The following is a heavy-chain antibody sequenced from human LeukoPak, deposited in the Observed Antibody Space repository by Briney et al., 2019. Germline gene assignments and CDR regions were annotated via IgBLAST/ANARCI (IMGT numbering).Heavy chain of an antibody. D-gene: IGHD3-10*01. CDR3: ARVNYYGSGLDYYGMDV. Sequence: GASVKVSCKASGYTFTGYYMHWVRQAPGQGLEWMGWINPNSGGTNYAQKSQGRVTMTRDTSISTAYMELSRLRSDDTAVYYCARVNYYGSGLDYYGMDVWGQGTTVTVSS. CDR2: INPNSGGT. CDR1: GYTFTGYY. J-gene: IGHJ6*02. V-gene: IGHV1-2*02.